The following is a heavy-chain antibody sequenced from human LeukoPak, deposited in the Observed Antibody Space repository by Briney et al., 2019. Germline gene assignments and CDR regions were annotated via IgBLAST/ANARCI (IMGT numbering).Heavy chain of an antibody. CDR3: AKDWIQFNRVFDCFDS. J-gene: IGHJ4*02. CDR1: GFPFETNA. CDR2: IGNTGT. Sequence: GGSLRLSCATSGFPFETNAMSWVRQAPGKGLEWVATIGNTGTFYADSVTGRFTISRDNSKNTVNLQMNRLRVEDTAIYYCAKDWIQFNRVFDCFDSWGQGTLVTVSS. V-gene: IGHV3-23*01. D-gene: IGHD5-18*01.